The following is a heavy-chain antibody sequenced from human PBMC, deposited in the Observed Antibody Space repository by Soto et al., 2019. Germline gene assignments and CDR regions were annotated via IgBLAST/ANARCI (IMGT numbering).Heavy chain of an antibody. V-gene: IGHV3-23*01. Sequence: EVQLLESGGGLVQPGGFLRLSCAASGFTFSSYAMSWVRQAPGKGLEWVSAISGSGGSTYYADSVKGRFTISRDNSKNTLYLQMNSLRAEDTTVYYCAIRDPLYCSGGSCSLYYYYYMDVWGKGTTVTVSS. J-gene: IGHJ6*03. CDR1: GFTFSSYA. D-gene: IGHD2-15*01. CDR3: AIRDPLYCSGGSCSLYYYYYMDV. CDR2: ISGSGGST.